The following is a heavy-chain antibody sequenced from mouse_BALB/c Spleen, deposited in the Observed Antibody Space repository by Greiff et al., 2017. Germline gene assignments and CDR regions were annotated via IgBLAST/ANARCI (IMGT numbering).Heavy chain of an antibody. CDR1: GFTFSSFG. J-gene: IGHJ1*01. V-gene: IGHV5-17*02. D-gene: IGHD1-1*01. Sequence: EVQVVESGGGLVQPGGSRKLSCAASGFTFSSFGMHWVRQAPEKGLEWVAYISSGSSTIYYADTVKGRFTISRDNPKNTLFLQMTSLRSEDTAMYYCARNDYGSRYFDVWGAGTTVTVSS. CDR2: ISSGSSTI. CDR3: ARNDYGSRYFDV.